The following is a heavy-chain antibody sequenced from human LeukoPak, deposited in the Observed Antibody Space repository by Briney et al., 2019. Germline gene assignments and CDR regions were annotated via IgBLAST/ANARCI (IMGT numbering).Heavy chain of an antibody. Sequence: PGGSLRLSCAACGFTFSSYAMSWVGQAAGKGVEGVSDISGSGGSTYYADSVKGRFTITREKSKDTLYLQMNSLRAEDTAVYYCAKGNYYYDSSVLDYWGQGTLVTVSS. CDR2: ISGSGGST. J-gene: IGHJ4*02. V-gene: IGHV3-23*01. CDR1: GFTFSSYA. CDR3: AKGNYYYDSSVLDY. D-gene: IGHD3-22*01.